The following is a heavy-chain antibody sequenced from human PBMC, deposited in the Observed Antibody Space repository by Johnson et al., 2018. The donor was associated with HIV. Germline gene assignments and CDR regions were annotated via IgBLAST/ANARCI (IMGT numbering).Heavy chain of an antibody. D-gene: IGHD6-6*01. J-gene: IGHJ3*02. CDR3: ARSYSSSSHDAFDI. Sequence: MQLVESGGGVVRPGGSLRLSCAVSGFTFEDYGMSWVRQAPGKGLEWVSGINWNGGSTGYADSVKGRFTISRDNAKNSLYLQMNSLRAEDTAVYYCARSYSSSSHDAFDIWGQGTMVTVSS. V-gene: IGHV3-20*04. CDR1: GFTFEDYG. CDR2: INWNGGST.